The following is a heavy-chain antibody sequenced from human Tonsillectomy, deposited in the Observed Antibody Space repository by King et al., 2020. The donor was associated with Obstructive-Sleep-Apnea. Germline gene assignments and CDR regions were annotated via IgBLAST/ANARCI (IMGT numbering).Heavy chain of an antibody. V-gene: IGHV3-30*04. CDR1: GFTFSSYA. D-gene: IGHD3-22*01. Sequence: QLVQSGGGVVQPGRSLRLSCAASGFTFSSYAMHWVRQAPGKGLEWVAVISYEGSNKYYADSVKGRFTISRDNSKNTLYLQMNSLRAEDTAVYYCASEYYDSSGQAVEVDYWGQGTLVTVSS. CDR2: ISYEGSNK. CDR3: ASEYYDSSGQAVEVDY. J-gene: IGHJ4*02.